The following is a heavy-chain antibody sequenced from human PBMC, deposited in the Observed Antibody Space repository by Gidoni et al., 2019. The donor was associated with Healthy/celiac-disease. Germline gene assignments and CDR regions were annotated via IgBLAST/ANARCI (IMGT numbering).Heavy chain of an antibody. CDR1: GFPFDDYG. Sequence: EVQLVESGGGVVRPGGSLRLSCAASGFPFDDYGMSWVRQAPGKGLEWVSGINWNGGSTGYADSVKGRFTISRDNAKNSLYLQMNSLRAEDTALYHCARHPYDSSGYYLDYWGQGTLVTVSS. J-gene: IGHJ4*02. CDR2: INWNGGST. D-gene: IGHD3-22*01. V-gene: IGHV3-20*01. CDR3: ARHPYDSSGYYLDY.